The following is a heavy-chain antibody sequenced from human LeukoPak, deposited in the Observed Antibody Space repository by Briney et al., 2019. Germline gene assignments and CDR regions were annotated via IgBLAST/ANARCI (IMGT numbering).Heavy chain of an antibody. Sequence: GGSLRLSCAASGFTFSNYNMNWVRQAPGKGLEWVSYISSSSSTIYYADSVKGRFTISRDNAKNSLYLQMNSLRAEDTAVYYCARDQGGLGYWGQGTLVTVSS. J-gene: IGHJ4*02. CDR3: ARDQGGLGY. D-gene: IGHD3-16*01. CDR1: GFTFSNYN. CDR2: ISSSSSTI. V-gene: IGHV3-48*04.